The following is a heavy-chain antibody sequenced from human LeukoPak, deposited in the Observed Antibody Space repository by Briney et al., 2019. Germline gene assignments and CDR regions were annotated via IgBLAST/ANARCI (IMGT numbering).Heavy chain of an antibody. V-gene: IGHV3-23*01. CDR3: ARGGHDFNPFYW. CDR2: ISGSGGST. CDR1: GFTFSSYA. D-gene: IGHD2-21*02. Sequence: GGSLRLSCAASGFTFSSYAMSWVRQAPGKGLEWVSAISGSGGSTYYADSVKGRFTISRDNSKNTLFLQLSSLRAEDSAVYYCARGGHDFNPFYWWGQGTLVTVSS. J-gene: IGHJ4*02.